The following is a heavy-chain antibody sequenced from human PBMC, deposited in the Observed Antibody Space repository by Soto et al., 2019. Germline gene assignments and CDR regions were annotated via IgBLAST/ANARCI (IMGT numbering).Heavy chain of an antibody. CDR2: IYYSGST. CDR3: ARGQELASNWFDP. V-gene: IGHV4-59*01. D-gene: IGHD1-7*01. J-gene: IGHJ5*02. CDR1: GGSISSYY. Sequence: PSETLSLTCTVSGGSISSYYWSWIRQPPGKGLEWIGYIYYSGSTNYNPSLKSRVTISVDTSKNQFSLKLSSVTAADTAVYYCARGQELASNWFDPWGQGTLVTVPQ.